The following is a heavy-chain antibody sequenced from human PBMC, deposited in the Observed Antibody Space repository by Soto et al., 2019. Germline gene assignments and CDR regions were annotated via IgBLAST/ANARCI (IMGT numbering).Heavy chain of an antibody. Sequence: TVGSLRLSCAASGFPFSNYSMSWVRQIPGKGLEWVSAISGSGGRTYYADSVKGRFTISRDNSRNTLYLQMNSLRAEDTAVYYCAKDIFVWLLTEALDYWGQGTLVTGSS. CDR3: AKDIFVWLLTEALDY. CDR2: ISGSGGRT. J-gene: IGHJ4*02. CDR1: GFPFSNYS. V-gene: IGHV3-23*01. D-gene: IGHD3-9*01.